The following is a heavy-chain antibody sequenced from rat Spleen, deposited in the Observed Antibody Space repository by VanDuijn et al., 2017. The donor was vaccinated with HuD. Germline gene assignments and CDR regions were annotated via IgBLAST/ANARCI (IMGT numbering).Heavy chain of an antibody. J-gene: IGHJ2*01. CDR1: GFTFSNYD. Sequence: EVQLVESDGGLVQPGRSLKLSCEASGFTFSNYDMAWVRQSPKKGLEWVATIIYDGSGIYYRDSVKGRFTISRDIAKNTQYLQMDSLRSEDTATYYCTTGGDPFDYWGQGVMVTVSS. CDR3: TTGGDPFDY. V-gene: IGHV5S10*01. CDR2: IIYDGSGI.